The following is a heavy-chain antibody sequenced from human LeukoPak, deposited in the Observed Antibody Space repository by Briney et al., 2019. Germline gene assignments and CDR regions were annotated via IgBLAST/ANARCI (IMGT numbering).Heavy chain of an antibody. V-gene: IGHV4-38-2*01. J-gene: IGHJ4*02. CDR2: IFHSGNT. CDR1: GYSISSGYY. Sequence: KPSETLSLTCAVSGYSISSGYYWGWIRQPPGKGLEWIGSIFHSGNTYYNPSPKSRVTISVDTSKNQFSLKLSSVTAADTAVYYCARARFDYWGQGTLVIVSS. CDR3: ARARFDY.